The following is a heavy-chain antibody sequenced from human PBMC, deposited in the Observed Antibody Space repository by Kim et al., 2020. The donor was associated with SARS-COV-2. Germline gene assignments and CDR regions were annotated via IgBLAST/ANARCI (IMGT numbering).Heavy chain of an antibody. CDR1: GDSLSSRNW. Sequence: SETLSLTCAVSGDSLSSRNWCSWVRQPPGKGLEWIGEIYHSGITNYNPCLKSRVTISLDKSKNQFSLNLSSVTAADTAVYFCARSTPTTEGDYTLGYWGPGTLVTVSS. CDR3: ARSTPTTEGDYTLGY. J-gene: IGHJ4*02. V-gene: IGHV4-4*02. D-gene: IGHD4-17*01. CDR2: IYHSGIT.